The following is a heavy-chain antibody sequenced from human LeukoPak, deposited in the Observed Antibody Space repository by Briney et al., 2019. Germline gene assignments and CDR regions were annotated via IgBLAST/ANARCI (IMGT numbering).Heavy chain of an antibody. CDR3: ATELWYYYTSGYYYYFDY. CDR2: INYNGST. V-gene: IGHV4-59*01. D-gene: IGHD3-22*01. J-gene: IGHJ4*02. Sequence: SETLSLTCTVYGGSISSYYWSWIRQSPEKGLEWIGCINYNGSTNYNPSLKSQVTISVDTSKNQFSLKLSSVTAADTAVYYCATELWYYYTSGYYYYFDYWGQGTLVTVSS. CDR1: GGSISSYY.